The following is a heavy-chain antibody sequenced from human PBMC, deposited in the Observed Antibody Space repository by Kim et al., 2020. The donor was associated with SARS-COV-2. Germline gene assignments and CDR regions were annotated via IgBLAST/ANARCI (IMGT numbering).Heavy chain of an antibody. Sequence: GGSLRLSCAASGFTFSSYSMNWVRQAPGKGLEWVSSISSSSSYIYYADSVKGRFTISRDNAKNSLYLQMNSLRAEDTAVYYCARDPDFYSSNWFDPWGQGTLVTVSS. J-gene: IGHJ5*02. CDR2: ISSSSSYI. D-gene: IGHD3-3*01. V-gene: IGHV3-21*01. CDR1: GFTFSSYS. CDR3: ARDPDFYSSNWFDP.